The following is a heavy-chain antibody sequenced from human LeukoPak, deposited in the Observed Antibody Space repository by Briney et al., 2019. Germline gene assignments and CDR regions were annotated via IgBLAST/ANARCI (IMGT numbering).Heavy chain of an antibody. V-gene: IGHV4-4*02. J-gene: IGHJ4*02. D-gene: IGHD4-17*01. Sequence: SETLSLTCAVSGGSISSRNWWSWVRQPPGKGLEWIGEIYRSGSTNYNPSLKTRVTISVDKSKNQFSLKLSSVTAADTAVYYCARASHDYGDYSHFDYWGQGTLVTVSS. CDR1: GGSISSRNW. CDR3: ARASHDYGDYSHFDY. CDR2: IYRSGST.